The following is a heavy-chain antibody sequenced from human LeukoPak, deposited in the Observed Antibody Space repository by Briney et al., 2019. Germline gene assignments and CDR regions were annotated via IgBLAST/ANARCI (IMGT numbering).Heavy chain of an antibody. CDR3: ARDPYNGAYSEGYYYYYMDV. J-gene: IGHJ6*03. D-gene: IGHD1-1*01. V-gene: IGHV3-21*01. Sequence: GGSLRLSCAAPGITFSNYNMNWVRQAPGKGLEWISAITSSSSYTFYADSVKGRFTISRDNAQDSLYLQMNSLRVEDTAIYYCARDPYNGAYSEGYYYYYMDVWGKGTTVTVSS. CDR2: ITSSSSYT. CDR1: GITFSNYN.